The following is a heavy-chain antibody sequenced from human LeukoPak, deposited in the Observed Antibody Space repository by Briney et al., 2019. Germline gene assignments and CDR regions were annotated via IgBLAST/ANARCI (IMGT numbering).Heavy chain of an antibody. CDR3: AKVGPGWDYCSSTSCYVSYYMDV. D-gene: IGHD2-2*01. CDR2: ISGSGGST. J-gene: IGHJ6*03. Sequence: PGGSLRLSCAASGFTFSSYAMSWVRQAPGKGLEWVSAISGSGGSTYYADSVKGRFTISRGNSKNTLYLQMNSLRAEDTAVYYCAKVGPGWDYCSSTSCYVSYYMDVWGKGTTVTVSS. CDR1: GFTFSSYA. V-gene: IGHV3-23*01.